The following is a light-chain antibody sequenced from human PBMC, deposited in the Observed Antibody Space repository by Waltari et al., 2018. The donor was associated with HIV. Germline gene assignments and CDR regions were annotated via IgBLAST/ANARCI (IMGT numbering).Light chain of an antibody. J-gene: IGLJ1*01. CDR3: QVWHDNTVL. CDR1: NIGAKN. V-gene: IGLV3-9*01. CDR2: RDK. Sequence: SYDLTQALSVSVALGQTAKITCGGNNIGAKNVQWYQQKTGQAPLLVIYRDKDRPSGTPERFSGSSSRYMATLTITGAQAGDEADYFCQVWHDNTVLCGPGTKLTVL.